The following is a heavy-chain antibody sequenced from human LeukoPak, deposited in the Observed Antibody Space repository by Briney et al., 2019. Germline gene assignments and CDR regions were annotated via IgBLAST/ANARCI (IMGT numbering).Heavy chain of an antibody. V-gene: IGHV1-69*05. D-gene: IGHD3-9*01. Sequence: GSSVKVSCKASGGTFSSYAISWVRQAPGQGLEWMGGIIPIFGTANYAQKFQGRVTITTDESTSTAYMELSSLRSEDTAVYYCASSVTDILTGFDTYYYMDVWGKGTTVTVSS. CDR3: ASSVTDILTGFDTYYYMDV. J-gene: IGHJ6*03. CDR2: IIPIFGTA. CDR1: GGTFSSYA.